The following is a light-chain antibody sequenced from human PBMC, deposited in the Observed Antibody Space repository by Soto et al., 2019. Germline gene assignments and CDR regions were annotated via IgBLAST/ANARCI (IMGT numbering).Light chain of an antibody. CDR1: SGHSSYA. Sequence: QLVLTQSPSASASLGASVKLTCTLSSGHSSYAIAWHQQQPEKGPRYLMKLNSDGSHSKGDGIPDRFSGSSSGAERYLTISSIQSEDEADYYCQTWGPGVFGGGTKLTVL. CDR2: LNSDGSH. CDR3: QTWGPGV. V-gene: IGLV4-69*01. J-gene: IGLJ2*01.